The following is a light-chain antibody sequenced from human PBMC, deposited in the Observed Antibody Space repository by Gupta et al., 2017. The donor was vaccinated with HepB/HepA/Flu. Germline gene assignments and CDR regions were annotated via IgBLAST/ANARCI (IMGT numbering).Light chain of an antibody. CDR1: QSVSSSY. V-gene: IGKV3-20*01. Sequence: ETVLTQSPDTLSLSPGERATLSCRASQSVSSSYLAWYQQKPGQAPRLHIYGASSRATGIPDRFSGSGSGTDFTLTISRLEPEDSAMYYCQQYGSPWTFGQGTKVEI. J-gene: IGKJ1*01. CDR2: GAS. CDR3: QQYGSPWT.